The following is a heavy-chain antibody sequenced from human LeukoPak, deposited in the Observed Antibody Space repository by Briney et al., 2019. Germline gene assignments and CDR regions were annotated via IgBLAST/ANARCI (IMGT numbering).Heavy chain of an antibody. J-gene: IGHJ4*02. CDR1: GGSISSGGYY. CDR2: IYHSGST. CDR3: ACDDILTGFSNLASIDY. Sequence: PSETLSLTCTVSGGSISSGGYYWSWIRQPPGKGLEWIGYIYHSGSTYYNPSLKSRVTISVDRSKNQFSLKLSSVTAADTAVYYCACDDILTGFSNLASIDYWGQGTLVTVSS. V-gene: IGHV4-30-2*01. D-gene: IGHD3-9*01.